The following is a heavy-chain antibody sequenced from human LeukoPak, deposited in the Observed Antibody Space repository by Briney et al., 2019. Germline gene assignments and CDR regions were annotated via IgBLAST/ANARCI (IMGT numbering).Heavy chain of an antibody. Sequence: PTETLSLTCAVYGGSFSGYYWSWIRQPPGEGLEWIGEINHSGSTNYNPSLKSRVTISVDTSKNQFSLNLSSVTAADTAVYYCARGGGYSSGWAFDYWGQGTLVTVSS. D-gene: IGHD6-19*01. CDR2: INHSGST. CDR3: ARGGGYSSGWAFDY. J-gene: IGHJ4*02. V-gene: IGHV4-34*01. CDR1: GGSFSGYY.